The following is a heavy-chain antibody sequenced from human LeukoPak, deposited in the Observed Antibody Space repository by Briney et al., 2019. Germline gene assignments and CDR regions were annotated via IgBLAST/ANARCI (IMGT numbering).Heavy chain of an antibody. Sequence: GGSLRLSCVASGFTFSSSDMHWVRQATGKGLEWVSAIGTAGDTYYPGSVKGRFTVSRENAKNSLYLQMNSLRVGDTAVYYCASPGTTMTTRNAFDIWGQGTMVTVSS. CDR3: ASPGTTMTTRNAFDI. V-gene: IGHV3-13*01. D-gene: IGHD4-17*01. J-gene: IGHJ3*02. CDR2: IGTAGDT. CDR1: GFTFSSSD.